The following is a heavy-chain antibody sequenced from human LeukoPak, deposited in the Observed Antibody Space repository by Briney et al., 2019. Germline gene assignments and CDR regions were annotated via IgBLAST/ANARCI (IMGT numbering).Heavy chain of an antibody. CDR1: GFTFSSYG. J-gene: IGHJ4*02. Sequence: PGRSLRLSCAASGFTFSSYGMHWVRQAPGKGLEWVAVIWYDGSNKYYADSVKGRFTISRDNSKNTLYLQMNSLRAEDTAVYYCARDPTYSGSYFDYWDQGTLVTVSS. CDR2: IWYDGSNK. D-gene: IGHD1-26*01. CDR3: ARDPTYSGSYFDY. V-gene: IGHV3-33*01.